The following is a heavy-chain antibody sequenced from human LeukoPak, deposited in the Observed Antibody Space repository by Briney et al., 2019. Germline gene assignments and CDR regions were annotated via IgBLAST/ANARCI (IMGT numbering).Heavy chain of an antibody. CDR2: IYSSGST. J-gene: IGHJ3*02. CDR1: GGSISSYY. D-gene: IGHD1-26*01. Sequence: PSETLSLTCTFSGGSISSYYWSWIRQPPGKGLEWIGYIYSSGSTNYNPSLKSRVTISVDTSKNQFSLNLGSVTAADTAVYCCARGREAWELLDAFDIWGRGTMVTVSS. CDR3: ARGREAWELLDAFDI. V-gene: IGHV4-59*08.